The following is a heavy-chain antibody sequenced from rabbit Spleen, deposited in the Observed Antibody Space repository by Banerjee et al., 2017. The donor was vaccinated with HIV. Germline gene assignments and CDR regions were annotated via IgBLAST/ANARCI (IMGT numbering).Heavy chain of an antibody. D-gene: IGHD1-1*01. Sequence: QSLEESGGDLVKPGTSLTLTCTASGFSFSSSYYMCWVRQAPGKGLEWIACIYTGNSGITYYANWVISRFTITSNTNQNTVDLKMTSLTAADTATYFCVRDKASTSGDYGPYYFDLWGPGTLVTVS. CDR1: GFSFSSSYY. J-gene: IGHJ4*01. CDR2: IYTGNSGIT. CDR3: VRDKASTSGDYGPYYFDL. V-gene: IGHV1S40*01.